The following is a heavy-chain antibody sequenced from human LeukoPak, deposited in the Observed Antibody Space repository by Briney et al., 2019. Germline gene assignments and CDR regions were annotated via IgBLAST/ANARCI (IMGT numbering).Heavy chain of an antibody. D-gene: IGHD3-9*01. CDR3: ARATGKDILTGRKLDN. CDR2: MNPNSGNT. Sequence: GASVKVSCTASGYTFTSYDINWVRQATGQGLEWMGWMNPNSGNTGYAQKFQGRVTMTRNTSISIAYMELSSLRSDDTAVYYCARATGKDILTGRKLDNWGQGTLVTVSS. CDR1: GYTFTSYD. J-gene: IGHJ4*02. V-gene: IGHV1-8*01.